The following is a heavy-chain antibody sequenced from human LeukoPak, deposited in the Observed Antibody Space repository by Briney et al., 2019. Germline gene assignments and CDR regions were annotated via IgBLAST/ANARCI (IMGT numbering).Heavy chain of an antibody. CDR1: GGTFSSYA. J-gene: IGHJ4*02. D-gene: IGHD4-11*01. CDR2: IIPIFGTA. V-gene: IGHV1-69*05. CDR3: ARGFMTTDFGNDY. Sequence: GASVKVSCKASGGTFSSYAISWVRQAPGQGLEWMGGIIPIFGTANYAQKFQGRVTITTDESTSTAYMELSSLRSEDTAVYYCARGFMTTDFGNDYWGQGTLVTVSS.